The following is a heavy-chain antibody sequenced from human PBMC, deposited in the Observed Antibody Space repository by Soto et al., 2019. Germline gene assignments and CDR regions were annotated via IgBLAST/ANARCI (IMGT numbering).Heavy chain of an antibody. CDR2: ISGSGGST. D-gene: IGHD6-19*01. Sequence: GGSLRLSCAASGFTFSSYAMSWVRQAPGKGLESVSAISGSGGSTYYADSVKGRFTISRDNSKNTLYLQMNSLRAEDTAVYYCAKEEGLAYDYYGMDVWGQWTTVTVSS. CDR1: GFTFSSYA. J-gene: IGHJ6*02. V-gene: IGHV3-23*01. CDR3: AKEEGLAYDYYGMDV.